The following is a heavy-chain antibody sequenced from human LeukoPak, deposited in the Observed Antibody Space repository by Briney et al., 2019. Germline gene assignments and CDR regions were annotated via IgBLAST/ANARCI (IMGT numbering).Heavy chain of an antibody. D-gene: IGHD1-26*01. Sequence: SETLSLNCAVYGGSFSGYYWRWIRQPPGKGLEWIGEINHSGSTNYNPSLKSRVTISVDTSKNQFSLKLSSVTAADTAVYYCARELGARHYYFDYWGQGTLVTVSS. J-gene: IGHJ4*02. CDR3: ARELGARHYYFDY. CDR2: INHSGST. V-gene: IGHV4-34*01. CDR1: GGSFSGYY.